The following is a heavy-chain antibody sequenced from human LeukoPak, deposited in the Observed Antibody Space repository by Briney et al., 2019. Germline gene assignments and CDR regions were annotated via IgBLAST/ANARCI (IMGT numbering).Heavy chain of an antibody. J-gene: IGHJ4*02. Sequence: GGSLRLSCAASGFTFSSYAMSWVRQAPGKGLEWVSAISGSGGSTYYADSVKGRFTISRDNSKNTLYLQMNSLRAEDTAVYYCPLMGYSSGWSPFDYWGQGTLITVSS. CDR2: ISGSGGST. CDR3: PLMGYSSGWSPFDY. CDR1: GFTFSSYA. D-gene: IGHD6-19*01. V-gene: IGHV3-23*01.